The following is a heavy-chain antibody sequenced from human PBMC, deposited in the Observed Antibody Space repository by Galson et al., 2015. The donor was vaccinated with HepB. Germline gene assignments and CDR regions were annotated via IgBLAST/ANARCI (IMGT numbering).Heavy chain of an antibody. CDR3: AYGSDV. J-gene: IGHJ6*02. Sequence: CAISGDSVTSNSAVWNWIRQSPSRGLEWLGRTYFRAKWHTDYEISVKSRININADISQNQFSLQLSSVTSDDAAVYYCAYGSDVWGQGTTVIVSS. D-gene: IGHD4-17*01. CDR1: GDSVTSNSAV. V-gene: IGHV6-1*01. CDR2: TYFRAKWHT.